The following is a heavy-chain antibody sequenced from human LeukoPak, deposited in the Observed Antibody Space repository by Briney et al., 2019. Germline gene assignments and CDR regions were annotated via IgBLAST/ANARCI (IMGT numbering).Heavy chain of an antibody. J-gene: IGHJ4*02. D-gene: IGHD6-25*01. Sequence: GGSLRLSCAASGFTFSSSWMTWVLQAPGKGLEWVANIKQDGGEKYYVDSVKGRFTISRDNAKNSLYLQMNSLRAEDTAVYYCARDLYNSASKWGQGTLVTVSS. CDR1: GFTFSSSW. CDR3: ARDLYNSASK. CDR2: IKQDGGEK. V-gene: IGHV3-7*03.